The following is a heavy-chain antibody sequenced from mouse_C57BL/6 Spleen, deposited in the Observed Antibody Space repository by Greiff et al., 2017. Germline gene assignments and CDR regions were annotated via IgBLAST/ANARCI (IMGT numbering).Heavy chain of an antibody. V-gene: IGHV10-3*01. CDR3: VRGGHYYGSRDYAMDY. Sequence: EVMLVESGGGLVQPKGSLKLSCAASGFTFNTYAMHWVRQAPGKGLEWVARIRSKSSNYATYYADSVKDRFTISRDDSQSMLYLQMNNLKTEDTAMYYCVRGGHYYGSRDYAMDYWGQGTSVTVSS. J-gene: IGHJ4*01. CDR2: IRSKSSNYAT. CDR1: GFTFNTYA. D-gene: IGHD1-1*01.